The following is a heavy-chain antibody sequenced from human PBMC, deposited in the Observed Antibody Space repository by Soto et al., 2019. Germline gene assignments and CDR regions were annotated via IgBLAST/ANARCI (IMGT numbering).Heavy chain of an antibody. D-gene: IGHD3-10*01. Sequence: EVQLVESGGGLVQPGGSLRLSCAASGFIFSSYDMKWFRQAPGKGLEWVSYISSGSGNILYADSVKGRFTISRDNAKNSLYLQMNSLRAEDTAVYYCARTYGTGSLNWFDPWGQGTLVTVSS. CDR3: ARTYGTGSLNWFDP. CDR1: GFIFSSYD. V-gene: IGHV3-48*04. CDR2: ISSGSGNI. J-gene: IGHJ5*02.